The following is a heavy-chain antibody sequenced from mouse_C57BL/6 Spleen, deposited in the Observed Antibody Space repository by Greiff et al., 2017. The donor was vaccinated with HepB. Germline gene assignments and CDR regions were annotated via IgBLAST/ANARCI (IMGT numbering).Heavy chain of an antibody. CDR3: ARGETAQAPYFDY. J-gene: IGHJ2*01. V-gene: IGHV1-19*01. D-gene: IGHD3-2*02. CDR2: INPYNGGT. Sequence: EVQLQQSGPVLVKPGASVKMSCKASGYTFTDYYMNWVKQSHGKSLEWIGVINPYNGGTSYNQKFKGKATLTVDKSSSTAYMELNSLTSEDSAVYYCARGETAQAPYFDYWGQGTTLTVSS. CDR1: GYTFTDYY.